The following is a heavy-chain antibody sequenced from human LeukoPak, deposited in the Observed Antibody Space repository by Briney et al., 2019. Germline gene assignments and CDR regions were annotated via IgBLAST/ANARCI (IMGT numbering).Heavy chain of an antibody. J-gene: IGHJ6*02. CDR1: GFTFSSYE. CDR3: ARDSRYNTHYYYGMDV. V-gene: IGHV3-48*03. Sequence: GGSLRLSCAASGFTFSSYEMNWVRQAPGKGLEWVSYVSKSGDRIYYADSVKGRFTISRDNAKNSLYLQMNSLRAEDTAVYYCARDSRYNTHYYYGMDVWGQGTTVTVSS. CDR2: VSKSGDRI. D-gene: IGHD3-3*01.